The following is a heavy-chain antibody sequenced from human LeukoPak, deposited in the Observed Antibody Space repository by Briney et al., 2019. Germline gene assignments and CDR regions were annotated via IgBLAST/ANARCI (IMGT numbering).Heavy chain of an antibody. D-gene: IGHD3-22*01. CDR2: ISRTTNTI. CDR3: ARDSSGYYSPFDY. V-gene: IGHV3-48*02. Sequence: QPGGSLRLSCAASGFTFSTYDMNWVRLAPGKGLEWVSYISRTTNTIYYADSVRGRFTISRDNAKNSLYLQMNSLGDEDTAVYFCARDSSGYYSPFDYWGQGTLVTVSA. CDR1: GFTFSTYD. J-gene: IGHJ4*02.